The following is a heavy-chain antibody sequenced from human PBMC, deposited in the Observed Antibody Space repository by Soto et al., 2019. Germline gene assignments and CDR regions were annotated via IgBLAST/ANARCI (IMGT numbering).Heavy chain of an antibody. CDR3: ATREGLPDPFDI. Sequence: PSETLSLTCAVSGGSISSSQWWGWVRQSPGRGLEWIGEIYHSGRTQYNPSLYSRVTVSLDKSKNQFSLKLTSVTAADTAIYYCATREGLPDPFDIWGHGTMVTVSS. V-gene: IGHV4-4*02. CDR1: GGSISSSQW. CDR2: IYHSGRT. D-gene: IGHD1-26*01. J-gene: IGHJ3*02.